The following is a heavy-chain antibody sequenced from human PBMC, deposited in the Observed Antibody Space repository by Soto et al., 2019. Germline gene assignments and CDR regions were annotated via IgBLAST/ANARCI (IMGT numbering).Heavy chain of an antibody. J-gene: IGHJ6*02. CDR2: ISGSGGST. D-gene: IGHD6-13*01. CDR3: AKVRSSSWPANPNVDDYYYYYGMDV. Sequence: TGGSLRLSCAASGFTFSSYAMSWVRQAPGKGLEWVSAISGSGGSTYYADSVKGRFTISRDNSKNTLYLQMNSLRAEDTAVYYCAKVRSSSWPANPNVDDYYYYYGMDVWGQGTTVTVSS. CDR1: GFTFSSYA. V-gene: IGHV3-23*01.